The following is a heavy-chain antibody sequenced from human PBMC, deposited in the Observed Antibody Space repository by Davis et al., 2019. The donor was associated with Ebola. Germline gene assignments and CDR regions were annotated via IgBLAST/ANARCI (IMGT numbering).Heavy chain of an antibody. CDR2: INAGDGKI. Sequence: ASVKVSCKASGYTFINYAIHWVRQAPGQRLEWMGWINAGDGKIIYSENFQGRLTITRDTSASTAYMELSSLRSEDTAVYYCARDGSGGSYKDDAFDIWGQGTMVTVSS. J-gene: IGHJ3*02. V-gene: IGHV1-3*01. CDR1: GYTFINYA. D-gene: IGHD3-10*01. CDR3: ARDGSGGSYKDDAFDI.